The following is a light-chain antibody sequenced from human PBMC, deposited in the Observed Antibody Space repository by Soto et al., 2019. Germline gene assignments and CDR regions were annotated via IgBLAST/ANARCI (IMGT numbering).Light chain of an antibody. Sequence: EIVLTQSPGTLSLSPGERATLSCRASQSVSSSYLAWYQQKPGQAPRLLIYGASSRATGIPDRFSGSGSGTDFTLTISRLEPEDFAVYYCQQYCSSPRRTFGQGTKVESK. J-gene: IGKJ1*01. CDR1: QSVSSSY. CDR2: GAS. V-gene: IGKV3-20*01. CDR3: QQYCSSPRRT.